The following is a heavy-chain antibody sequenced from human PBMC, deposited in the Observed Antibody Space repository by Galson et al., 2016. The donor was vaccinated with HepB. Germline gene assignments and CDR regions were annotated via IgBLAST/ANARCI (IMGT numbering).Heavy chain of an antibody. CDR2: LSYDGGKR. J-gene: IGHJ6*02. Sequence: SLRLSCAASRFSFSTHGMHWVRQAPGKGLEWVALLSYDGGKRYYADSVKDRFTISRDNSKNTMYLQMSSPRAEDTAAYYCAREHRNNDYTGGMDVWGQGTTVIVSS. CDR3: AREHRNNDYTGGMDV. D-gene: IGHD4-11*01. CDR1: RFSFSTHG. V-gene: IGHV3-33*05.